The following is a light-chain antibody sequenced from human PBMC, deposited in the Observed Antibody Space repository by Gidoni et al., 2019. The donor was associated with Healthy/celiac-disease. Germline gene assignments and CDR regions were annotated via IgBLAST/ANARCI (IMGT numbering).Light chain of an antibody. CDR3: QQRSNWPT. CDR1: QSVSSY. Sequence: EIVLTQSPATLSLSPGERATLSCRASQSVSSYLAWYQQKPGQAPQLLIYDASNRATGIPARFSGSGSGTDFTLTISSLEPEDFAGYYCQQRSNWPTFXXXTKVEIK. V-gene: IGKV3-11*01. CDR2: DAS. J-gene: IGKJ1*01.